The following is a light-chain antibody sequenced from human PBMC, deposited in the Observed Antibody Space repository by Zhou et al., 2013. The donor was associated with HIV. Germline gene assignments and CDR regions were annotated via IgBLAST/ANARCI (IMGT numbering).Light chain of an antibody. V-gene: IGKV1-5*01. CDR3: QQYNDFPYY. Sequence: DIQMTQSPSTLSASVGDRVTITCRASQSISSWLAWYQQKPGKAPKSLIYAASNLQSGVPSKFSGSGSGTDFTLTISGLQPEVFATYYCQQYNDFPYYFGQGTKL. J-gene: IGKJ2*01. CDR2: AAS. CDR1: QSISSW.